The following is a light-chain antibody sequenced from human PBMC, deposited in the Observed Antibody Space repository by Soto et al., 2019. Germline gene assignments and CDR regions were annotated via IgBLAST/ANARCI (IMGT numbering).Light chain of an antibody. CDR3: QQYGSSPQT. V-gene: IGKV3-20*01. CDR1: QSVTSTY. Sequence: EIVLTQSPNTLSLSPGERATLSCRASQSVTSTYLAWYQQKPGQAPRLLIYGASSRASGIPDRFSGSGSGSDFTLTISRLAPEDFAVYYCQQYGSSPQTFGQGTKVEIK. CDR2: GAS. J-gene: IGKJ2*01.